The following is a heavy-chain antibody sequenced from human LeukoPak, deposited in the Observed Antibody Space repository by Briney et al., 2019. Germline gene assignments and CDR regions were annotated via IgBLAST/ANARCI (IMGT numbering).Heavy chain of an antibody. J-gene: IGHJ5*02. CDR3: ATVDIVSTIRS. CDR2: IKTKTGGGAT. V-gene: IGHV3-15*01. CDR1: GSTFSNAW. Sequence: GGSLRLSCVVSGSTFSNAWMTWVRQAPGKGLEWVGRIKTKTGGGATDYIAPVKGRFIISRDDSKNTLYLQMNSLQTEDTAVYYCATVDIVSTIRSWGQGTLVTVSS. D-gene: IGHD5/OR15-5a*01.